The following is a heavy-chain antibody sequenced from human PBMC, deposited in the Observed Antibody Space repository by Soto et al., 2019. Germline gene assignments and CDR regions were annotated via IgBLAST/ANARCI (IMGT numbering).Heavy chain of an antibody. D-gene: IGHD3-16*01. CDR3: ASGRGSMFDP. V-gene: IGHV1-3*04. Sequence: ASVKVSCKASRYSFPTYAIHWVRQAPGQRPQWMGWINTVNGNTHYSQKFQGRVTITRDSSASTVYMELSSLKSEDTAFYYCASGRGSMFDPWGQGTLVTISS. CDR2: INTVNGNT. CDR1: RYSFPTYA. J-gene: IGHJ5*02.